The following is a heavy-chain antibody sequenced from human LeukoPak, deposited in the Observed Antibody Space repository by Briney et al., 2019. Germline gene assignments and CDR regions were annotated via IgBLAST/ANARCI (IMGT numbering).Heavy chain of an antibody. J-gene: IGHJ6*03. V-gene: IGHV1-2*02. CDR1: GYTFTGYY. D-gene: IGHD3-22*01. CDR3: ARDREESGDTSGYYYADYYYYYMNV. CDR2: INPHSGDT. Sequence: ASVKVSCKASGYTFTGYYIHWVRQAPGQGLEWMGWINPHSGDTNYAHKFQGRVTMTRDTSISTAYMELSRLRSDDTAVYYCARDREESGDTSGYYYADYYYYYMNVWGKGTTVTISS.